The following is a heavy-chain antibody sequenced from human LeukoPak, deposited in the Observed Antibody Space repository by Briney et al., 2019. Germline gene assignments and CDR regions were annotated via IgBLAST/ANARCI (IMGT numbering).Heavy chain of an antibody. CDR3: AKVGYSYGSTIDY. J-gene: IGHJ4*02. Sequence: GRSLRLSCAASGFTFSSYGMHWVRQAPGKGLEWVSVISLDGSNKYYADSVKGRFTISRDNSKNTLYLQMNSLRAEDTAVYYCAKVGYSYGSTIDYWGQGTLVTVSS. D-gene: IGHD5-18*01. CDR2: ISLDGSNK. CDR1: GFTFSSYG. V-gene: IGHV3-30*18.